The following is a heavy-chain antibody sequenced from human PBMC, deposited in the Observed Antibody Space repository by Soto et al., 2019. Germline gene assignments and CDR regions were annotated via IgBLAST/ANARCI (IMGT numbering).Heavy chain of an antibody. V-gene: IGHV1-8*01. D-gene: IGHD6-19*01. CDR3: ARGPPGWISVRSSGWYRGGYAFDI. CDR1: GYTFTSYD. J-gene: IGHJ3*02. CDR2: MNPNSGNT. Sequence: ASVKVSCKASGYTFTSYDINWVRQATGQGLEWMGWMNPNSGNTGYAQKFQGRVTMTRNTSISTAYMELSSLRPEDTAVYYCARGPPGWISVRSSGWYRGGYAFDIWGQGTMVTVS.